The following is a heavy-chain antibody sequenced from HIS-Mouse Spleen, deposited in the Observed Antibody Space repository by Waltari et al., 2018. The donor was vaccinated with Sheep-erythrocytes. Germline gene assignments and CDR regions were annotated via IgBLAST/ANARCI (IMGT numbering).Heavy chain of an antibody. CDR2: SRSSSSYI. Sequence: SCAASGFTFSSYSMNWVRQAPGKGLEWVSSSRSSSSYIYYADSVKGRFTISRDNAKNSLYLQMNSLRAEDTAVYYCARVASGATFDYWGQGTLVTVSS. D-gene: IGHD1-26*01. CDR3: ARVASGATFDY. CDR1: GFTFSSYS. V-gene: IGHV3-21*01. J-gene: IGHJ4*02.